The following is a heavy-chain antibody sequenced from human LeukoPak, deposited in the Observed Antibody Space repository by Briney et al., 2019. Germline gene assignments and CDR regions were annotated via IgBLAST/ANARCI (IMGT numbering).Heavy chain of an antibody. V-gene: IGHV1-18*01. CDR3: ARCLWSGYCDWFDP. CDR1: GYTFSTYG. Sequence: ASVKVSCKASGYTFSTYGFSWVRQAPGQGLEWMGWISAYNGNTNYVQRFQGRAAMTTETSTSTAYMELRSLRSDDTAVYYGARCLWSGYCDWFDPWGQGTLVTVSS. CDR2: ISAYNGNT. D-gene: IGHD3-3*01. J-gene: IGHJ5*02.